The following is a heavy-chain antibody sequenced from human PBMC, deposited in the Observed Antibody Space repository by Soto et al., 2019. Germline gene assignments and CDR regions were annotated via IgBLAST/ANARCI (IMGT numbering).Heavy chain of an antibody. CDR1: GGSISSYY. V-gene: IGHV4-59*01. CDR2: IYYSGST. CDR3: ARDAFLAYCGDDCYSDAFDI. J-gene: IGHJ3*02. D-gene: IGHD2-21*02. Sequence: SETLSLTCTVSGGSISSYYWSWIRQPPGKGLEWIGYIYYSGSTNYNPSLKSRVTISVDTSKNQFSLKLSSVTAADTAVYYCARDAFLAYCGDDCYSDAFDIWGQGTMVTVSS.